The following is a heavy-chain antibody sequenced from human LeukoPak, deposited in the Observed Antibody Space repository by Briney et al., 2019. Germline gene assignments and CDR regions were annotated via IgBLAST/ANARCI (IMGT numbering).Heavy chain of an antibody. Sequence: GASVKVSCKASGSTFTSYGISWVRQAPGQGLEWMGWISAYNGNTNYAQKLQGRVTMTTDTSTSTAYMELRSLRSDDTAVYYCARADPTSEHYGSGSYYCAFDYWGQGTLVTVSS. J-gene: IGHJ4*02. CDR3: ARADPTSEHYGSGSYYCAFDY. CDR2: ISAYNGNT. CDR1: GSTFTSYG. D-gene: IGHD3-10*01. V-gene: IGHV1-18*01.